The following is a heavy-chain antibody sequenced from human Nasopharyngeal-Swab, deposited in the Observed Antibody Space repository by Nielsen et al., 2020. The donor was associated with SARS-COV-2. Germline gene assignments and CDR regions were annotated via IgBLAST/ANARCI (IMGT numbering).Heavy chain of an antibody. Sequence: SGKVSCKASEGTFSSYAISWVRQAPGQGLEWMGGIIPIFGTANYAQKFQVRVTITADESTSTAYMELSSLRSEDTAVYYCAREGYYGSGSYAPFDYWGQGTPVTVSS. V-gene: IGHV1-69*13. CDR3: AREGYYGSGSYAPFDY. J-gene: IGHJ4*02. CDR1: EGTFSSYA. D-gene: IGHD3-10*01. CDR2: IIPIFGTA.